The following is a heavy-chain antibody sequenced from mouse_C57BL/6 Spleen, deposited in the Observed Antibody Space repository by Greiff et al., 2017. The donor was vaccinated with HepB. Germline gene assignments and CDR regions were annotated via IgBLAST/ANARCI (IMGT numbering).Heavy chain of an antibody. D-gene: IGHD2-5*01. V-gene: IGHV1-64*01. Sequence: VQLQQPGAELVKPGASVKLSCKASGYTFTSYWMHWVKQRPGQGLEWIGMIHPNSGSTNYNEKFKSKATLTVDKSSSTAYMQLSSLTSEDSAVYYCAREGSYSNYDYRGQGTTLTVSS. CDR2: IHPNSGST. J-gene: IGHJ2*01. CDR1: GYTFTSYW. CDR3: AREGSYSNYDY.